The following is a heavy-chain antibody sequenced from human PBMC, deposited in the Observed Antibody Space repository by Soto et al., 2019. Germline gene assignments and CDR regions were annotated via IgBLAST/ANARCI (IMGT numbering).Heavy chain of an antibody. CDR1: GGSISHGDYY. CDR3: AREGGDY. Sequence: QVQLQESGPGLVKPSQTLSLTCTVSGGSISHGDYYWTWIRQPPGKGLEWIGYISYSGSTYYNPSLESRVTISMDTSKNQFSLRLNSVAAADTAVYYCAREGGDYWGQGTLVTVSS. V-gene: IGHV4-30-4*01. CDR2: ISYSGST. J-gene: IGHJ4*02.